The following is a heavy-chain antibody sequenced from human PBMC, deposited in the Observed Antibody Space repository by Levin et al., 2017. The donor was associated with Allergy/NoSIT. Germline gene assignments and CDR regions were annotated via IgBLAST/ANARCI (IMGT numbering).Heavy chain of an antibody. CDR1: GFTFSNYG. Sequence: GESLKISCAASGFTFSNYGMHWVRQAPGKGLEWVAVISYDGSNKYYADSVKGRFTISRDNSKKTLYLQMNSLRAEDTAVYYCAKEGSPQYSSSWYYYYYYMDVWGKGTTVTVSS. CDR2: ISYDGSNK. J-gene: IGHJ6*03. D-gene: IGHD6-13*01. V-gene: IGHV3-30*18. CDR3: AKEGSPQYSSSWYYYYYYMDV.